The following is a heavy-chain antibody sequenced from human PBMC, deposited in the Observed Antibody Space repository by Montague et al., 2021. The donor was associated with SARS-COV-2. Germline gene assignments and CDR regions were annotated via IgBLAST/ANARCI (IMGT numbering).Heavy chain of an antibody. V-gene: IGHV4-34*01. D-gene: IGHD2-21*02. CDR3: VVVVPAMRPRSDY. Sequence: SETPSLTCAVYGGSFSVYYWSWIRQPPGKGLEWIGEINHSGSTNXNPSLKSRVTISSDTSKNQFPLKLNSVTAADTAVYFCVVVVPAMRPRSDYWGQGTLVTVSS. CDR2: INHSGST. J-gene: IGHJ4*02. CDR1: GGSFSVYY.